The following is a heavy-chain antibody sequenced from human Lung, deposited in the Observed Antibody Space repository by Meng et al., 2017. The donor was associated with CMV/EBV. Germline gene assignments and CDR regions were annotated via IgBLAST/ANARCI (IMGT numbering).Heavy chain of an antibody. CDR1: GYTFTAHY. J-gene: IGHJ4*02. D-gene: IGHD7-27*01. Sequence: ASVKVSCKASGYTFTAHYFHWVRQAPGQGLEWMGWIHPHRGDTNYAQQFQGRVTLTRDTSINPGYMELTRLTSDDTAVYYCARDNNWGPDYWGQGTLVTVSS. V-gene: IGHV1-2*02. CDR3: ARDNNWGPDY. CDR2: IHPHRGDT.